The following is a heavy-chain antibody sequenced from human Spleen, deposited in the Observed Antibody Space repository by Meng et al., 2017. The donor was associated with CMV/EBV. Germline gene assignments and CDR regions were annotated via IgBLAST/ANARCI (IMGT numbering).Heavy chain of an antibody. D-gene: IGHD2-15*01. CDR2: INHSGRT. Sequence: QVQLQQWGEGLLKPSETLSLTCAVYGGSFSGYYWSWIRQPPGKGLEWIGEINHSGRTNYNPSLKTRVTISVDTSKNQFSLKLSSVTAADTAVYYCAVSGYCSGGSCYWDYWGQGTLVTVSS. V-gene: IGHV4-34*01. J-gene: IGHJ4*02. CDR3: AVSGYCSGGSCYWDY. CDR1: GGSFSGYY.